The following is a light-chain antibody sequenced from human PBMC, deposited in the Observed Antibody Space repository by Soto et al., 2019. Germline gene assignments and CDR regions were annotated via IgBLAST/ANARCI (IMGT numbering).Light chain of an antibody. V-gene: IGKV3-20*01. CDR1: QIVSSSY. J-gene: IGKJ1*01. CDR3: QQYGSSPPGAT. Sequence: ESVLTPSPGPLSFSPGEKDTPSCRASQIVSSSYLAWYQQKPGQAPRLLIYGASSRATGIPDRFSGSGSGTDFTLTISRLEPEDFAVYYCQQYGSSPPGATFGQGTKVDIK. CDR2: GAS.